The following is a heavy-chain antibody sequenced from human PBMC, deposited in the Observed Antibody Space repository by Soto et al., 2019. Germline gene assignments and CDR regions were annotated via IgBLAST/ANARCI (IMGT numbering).Heavy chain of an antibody. J-gene: IGHJ6*02. V-gene: IGHV2-5*02. Sequence: QITLKESGPTLVKPTQTLTLTCTFSGFSLSTSGVGVGWIRQPPGKALEWLALIYWDDDKRYSPSLKSRLTTTKDTSKNQVVLTMTYMDPVDTATYYCAHLYYSGSGSQFYGMDVWGQGTTVTVSS. CDR3: AHLYYSGSGSQFYGMDV. CDR1: GFSLSTSGVG. CDR2: IYWDDDK. D-gene: IGHD3-10*01.